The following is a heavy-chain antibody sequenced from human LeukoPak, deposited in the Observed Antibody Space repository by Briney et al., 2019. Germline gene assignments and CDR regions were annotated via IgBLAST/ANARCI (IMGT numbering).Heavy chain of an antibody. V-gene: IGHV4-61*02. Sequence: SQTLSLTCTVSGASISSGSYYWSWIRQPAGKGLEWIGRVSTSGSTNYNPSLQSRVTISVDTSKNQFSLKLTSVTAADTAVYFCARGSLGADSWGQGTLVTVSS. CDR3: ARGSLGADS. J-gene: IGHJ4*02. CDR2: VSTSGST. CDR1: GASISSGSYY. D-gene: IGHD1-26*01.